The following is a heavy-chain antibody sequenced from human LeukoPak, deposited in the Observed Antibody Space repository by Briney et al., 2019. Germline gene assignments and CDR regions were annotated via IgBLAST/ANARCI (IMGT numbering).Heavy chain of an antibody. CDR3: GRVILGRAVRGVIITRTSNWFDP. V-gene: IGHV4-34*01. CDR1: GFTVSSYY. CDR2: INHSGST. D-gene: IGHD3-10*01. J-gene: IGHJ5*02. Sequence: PGGSLRLSCAGSGFTVSSYYMSWVRQAPGKGLEWNVEINHSGSTNYNPSLKSRVTISVGTSKNQFSLKLSSVTAADTAVYYCGRVILGRAVRGVIITRTSNWFDPWGQGTLVTVSS.